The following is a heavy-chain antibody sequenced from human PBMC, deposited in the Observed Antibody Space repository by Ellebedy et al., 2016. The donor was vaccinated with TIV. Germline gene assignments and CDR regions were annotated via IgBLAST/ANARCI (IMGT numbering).Heavy chain of an antibody. J-gene: IGHJ4*02. CDR2: SGST. V-gene: IGHV4-61*01. D-gene: IGHD4-23*01. CDR1: GASVSSDSYH. CDR3: MTLLVGAGGKSY. Sequence: SETLSLTXSVSGASVSSDSYHWSWVRQAPGKGLEWIGDSGSTDFSPSFRSRLTISVDSSKNQFSLELTSVTAEDTAVYYCMTLLVGAGGKSYWGPGTLVTISS.